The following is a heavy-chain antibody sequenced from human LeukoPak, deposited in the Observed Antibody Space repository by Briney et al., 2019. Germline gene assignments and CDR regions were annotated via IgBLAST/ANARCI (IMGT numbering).Heavy chain of an antibody. D-gene: IGHD6-6*01. CDR1: GGSISSYY. Sequence: PSETLSLTCTVSGGSISSYYWSWIRQPPGKGLEWIGYIYTSGSTNYNPSLKSRVTISVDTSKNQFSLKLSSVTAADTAGYYCARSIAASYYFDYRGQGTLVTVSS. CDR2: IYTSGST. V-gene: IGHV4-4*09. J-gene: IGHJ4*02. CDR3: ARSIAASYYFDY.